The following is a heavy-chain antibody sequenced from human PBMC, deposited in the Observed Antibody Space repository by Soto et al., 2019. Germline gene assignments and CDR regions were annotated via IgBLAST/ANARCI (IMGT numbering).Heavy chain of an antibody. J-gene: IGHJ5*02. Sequence: SETLSLTCTVSGGSISSYYWSWIRQPPGKGLECIGYYRGSTKYNPSLKTRATISIDTSKNQFSLQLTSVTAADSAVYYCVRLRQSGNSGYWFDPWGQGTLVTVS. D-gene: IGHD3-10*01. CDR1: GGSISSYY. CDR3: VRLRQSGNSGYWFDP. V-gene: IGHV4-59*01. CDR2: YRGST.